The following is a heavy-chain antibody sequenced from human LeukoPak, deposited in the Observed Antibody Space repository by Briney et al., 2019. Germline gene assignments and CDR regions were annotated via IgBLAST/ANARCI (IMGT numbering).Heavy chain of an antibody. CDR2: MYFSGST. CDR3: ARACSSTSCYMGYDY. CDR1: GGSISSSSYY. D-gene: IGHD2-2*02. Sequence: SETLSLTCIVSGGSISSSSYYWGWVRQPPGKGLEWIGSMYFSGSTYYNAALKIRLTISVDTSKNQFSLKLSSVTAADTAVYYCARACSSTSCYMGYDYWGQGTLVTVSS. J-gene: IGHJ4*02. V-gene: IGHV4-39*01.